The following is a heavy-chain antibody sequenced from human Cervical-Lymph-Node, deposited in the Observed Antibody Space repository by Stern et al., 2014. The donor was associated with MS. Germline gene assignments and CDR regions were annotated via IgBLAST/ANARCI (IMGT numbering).Heavy chain of an antibody. CDR2: IFPRDSNT. Sequence: VQLLESGAEVKKPGESLKISCEASGYLFDDYWIGWVRQMSGRGLELVAIIFPRDSNTRYSPSVQGPVTISAAKSLTPAYLQWSSLKASDTPMYYCARSPATPSGYDRFDYWGQGALVTVSS. CDR1: GYLFDDYW. V-gene: IGHV5-51*03. CDR3: ARSPATPSGYDRFDY. J-gene: IGHJ4*02. D-gene: IGHD5-12*01.